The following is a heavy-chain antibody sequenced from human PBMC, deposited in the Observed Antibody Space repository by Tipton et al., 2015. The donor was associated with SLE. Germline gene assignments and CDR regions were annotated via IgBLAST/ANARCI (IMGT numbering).Heavy chain of an antibody. J-gene: IGHJ3*02. CDR2: IYYNGNT. CDR1: NASINSVGYY. V-gene: IGHV4-31*03. Sequence: TLSLTCTVSNASINSVGYYWTWIRQHPGKALEWIGYIYYNGNTYYNPSLKSRATISADTSNNEFSLRLTSVTAADTAIYYCAGPGWGSETFDAFEIWGQGTMVDVSS. CDR3: AGPGWGSETFDAFEI. D-gene: IGHD3-10*01.